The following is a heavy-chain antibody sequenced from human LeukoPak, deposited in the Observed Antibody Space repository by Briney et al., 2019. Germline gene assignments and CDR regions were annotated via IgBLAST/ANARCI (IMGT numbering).Heavy chain of an antibody. CDR2: INHSGST. V-gene: IGHV4-34*01. D-gene: IGHD3-10*01. CDR3: ARGYYGSGSHCCHMDV. CDR1: VGSFSGYY. Sequence: SETLSLTCAVCVGSFSGYYWSWIRQPPGKGLEWIGEINHSGSTNYNSSLKSRVTTSVDTSKNQFALKLSSVTAADTAVYYCARGYYGSGSHCCHMDVWGKGTTITVS. J-gene: IGHJ6*03.